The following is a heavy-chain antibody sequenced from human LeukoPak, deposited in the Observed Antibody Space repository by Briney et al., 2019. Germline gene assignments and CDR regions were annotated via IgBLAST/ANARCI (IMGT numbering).Heavy chain of an antibody. Sequence: PGGSLRLSCAASGFIVSSNYMSWVRQAPGKGLERVSIIYSGGRTDYADSVKGRFIISRDNSKNTLYLQMNSLRVEDTAVYYCARDSQYCSAGTCSPGASDIWGQGTMVTVSS. CDR2: IYSGGRT. J-gene: IGHJ3*02. CDR1: GFIVSSNY. CDR3: ARDSQYCSAGTCSPGASDI. D-gene: IGHD2-15*01. V-gene: IGHV3-53*01.